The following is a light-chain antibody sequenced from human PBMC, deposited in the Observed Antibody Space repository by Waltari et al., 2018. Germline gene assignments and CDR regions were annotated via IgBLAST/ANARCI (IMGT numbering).Light chain of an antibody. CDR2: AAS. J-gene: IGKJ4*01. CDR3: QQSNTFPLT. V-gene: IGKV1-12*01. CDR1: EDVSTW. Sequence: DIQMTQSPSSVSASVGDRVTITCRASEDVSTWLVWYQQKPGKVPQLLIFAASGLRTGVSSRFTGSGSGTDFTLTISSLEPEDFATYYCQQSNTFPLTFGGGTKVEIK.